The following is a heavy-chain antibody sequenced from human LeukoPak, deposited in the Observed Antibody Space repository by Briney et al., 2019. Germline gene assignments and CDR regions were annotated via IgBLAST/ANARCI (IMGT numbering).Heavy chain of an antibody. CDR3: ARHESSSWGPFDY. CDR1: GGSISSYY. CDR2: IYYSGST. V-gene: IGHV4-59*08. D-gene: IGHD6-13*01. Sequence: SETLSLTCTVSGGSISSYYWSWIRQPPGKGLEWIGYIYYSGSTNYNPFLKSRVTISVDTSKNQFSLKLSSVTAADTAVYYCARHESSSWGPFDYWGQGTLVTVSS. J-gene: IGHJ4*02.